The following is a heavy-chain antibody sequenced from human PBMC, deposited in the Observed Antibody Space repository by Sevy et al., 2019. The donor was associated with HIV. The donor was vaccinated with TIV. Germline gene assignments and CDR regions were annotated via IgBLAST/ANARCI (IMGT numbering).Heavy chain of an antibody. V-gene: IGHV3-30-3*01. D-gene: IGHD2-21*02. J-gene: IGHJ4*02. CDR2: ISYDDGSHR. CDR1: GFTFSSYA. CDR3: ARDSGYCGGDCYGPGGY. Sequence: GGSLRLSCAASGFTFSSYALHWVRQAPGKGLEWVAVISYDDGSHRNYADSVKGRFTISRDNSKNTVYLQMNSLRPEDTAVYYCARDSGYCGGDCYGPGGYWGQGTLVTVSS.